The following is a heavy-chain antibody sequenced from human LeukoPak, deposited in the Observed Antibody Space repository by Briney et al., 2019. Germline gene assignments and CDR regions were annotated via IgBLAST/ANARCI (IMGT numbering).Heavy chain of an antibody. CDR1: GFTFSRYA. CDR3: AKGSAASRPYYFDF. J-gene: IGHJ4*02. D-gene: IGHD6-6*01. CDR2: ITNNGDDT. V-gene: IGHV3-23*01. Sequence: GGSLGLSCAASGFTFSRYAMGWVRQVPGKGLEWISAITNNGDDTYYADSVKGRFTISRDNSKNTLDLQMSSLRAEDTAVYSCAKGSAASRPYYFDFWGQGSLVIVSS.